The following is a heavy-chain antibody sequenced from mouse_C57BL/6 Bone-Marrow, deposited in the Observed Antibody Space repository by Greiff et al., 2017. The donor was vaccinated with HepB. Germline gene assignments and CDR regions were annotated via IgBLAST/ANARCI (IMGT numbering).Heavy chain of an antibody. D-gene: IGHD2-3*01. Sequence: VQLQQPGAELVKPGASVKVSCKASGYTFTSYWMHWVKQRPGQGLEWIGRIHPSDSDTNYNQKFKGKATLTVDKSSSTAYMQLSSLTSEDSAVYYCAIPSDGYPSWCAYWGQGTLVTVSA. CDR3: AIPSDGYPSWCAY. CDR1: GYTFTSYW. V-gene: IGHV1-74*01. J-gene: IGHJ3*01. CDR2: IHPSDSDT.